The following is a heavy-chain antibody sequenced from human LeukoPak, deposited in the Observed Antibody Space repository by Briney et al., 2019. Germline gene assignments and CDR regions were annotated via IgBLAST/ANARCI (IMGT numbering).Heavy chain of an antibody. CDR3: ARDGILYYYDSSGYYSTINDAFDI. V-gene: IGHV1-18*01. Sequence: ASVKVSCKASGYTFTSYGITWVRQAPGQGLEWMGWISAYNGNTNYAQKLQGRVTMTTDTSTSTAYMELRSLRSDDTAVYYCARDGILYYYDSSGYYSTINDAFDIWGQGTMVTVSS. D-gene: IGHD3-22*01. CDR2: ISAYNGNT. J-gene: IGHJ3*02. CDR1: GYTFTSYG.